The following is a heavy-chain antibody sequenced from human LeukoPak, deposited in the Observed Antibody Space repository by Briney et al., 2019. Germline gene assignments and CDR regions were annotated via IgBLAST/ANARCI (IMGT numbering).Heavy chain of an antibody. CDR1: GFTFSSYG. J-gene: IGHJ4*02. CDR2: ISYDGSNK. Sequence: PGGSLRLSCAASGFTFSSYGMHWVRQAPGKGLEWVAVISYDGSNKYYADSVKGRFTISRDNSKNTLYLQMNSLRAEDTAVYYCAKAGPVTKKVFDYWGQGTLVAVS. V-gene: IGHV3-30*18. D-gene: IGHD4-11*01. CDR3: AKAGPVTKKVFDY.